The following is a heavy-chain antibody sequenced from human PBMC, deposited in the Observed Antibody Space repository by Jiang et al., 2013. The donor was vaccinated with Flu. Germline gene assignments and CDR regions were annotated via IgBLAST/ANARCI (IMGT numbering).Heavy chain of an antibody. J-gene: IGHJ4*02. Sequence: PGLVKPSETLSLTCTVSGGSISSSSYYWGWIRQPPGKGLEWIGSIYYSGSTYYNPSLKSRVTISVDTSKNQFSLKLSSVTAADTAVYYCARRPALDYWGQGTLVTVSS. V-gene: IGHV4-39*07. CDR1: GGSISSSSYY. CDR3: ARRPALDY. CDR2: IYYSGST.